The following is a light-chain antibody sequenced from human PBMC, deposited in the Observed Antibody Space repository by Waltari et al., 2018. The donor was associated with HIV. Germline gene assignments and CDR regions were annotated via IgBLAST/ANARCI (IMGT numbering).Light chain of an antibody. CDR3: SSYTSSSTYV. Sequence: QSALTQPASVSGPPGQSITISCTGTTNDVGSSHYVSWHQQHPGEAPKLISHDVSDRPSGISNRFSGSKSGNTASLTISGLQTEDEADYYCSSYTSSSTYVFGTGTRVTVL. V-gene: IGLV2-14*01. CDR1: TNDVGSSHY. CDR2: DVS. J-gene: IGLJ1*01.